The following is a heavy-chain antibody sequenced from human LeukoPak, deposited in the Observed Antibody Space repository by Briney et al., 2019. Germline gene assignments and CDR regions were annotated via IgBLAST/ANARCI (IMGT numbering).Heavy chain of an antibody. CDR3: AREYSSGYNWFDP. CDR1: GGSFSSGGYY. V-gene: IGHV4-61*02. Sequence: PSKTLSLTCTVSGGSFSSGGYYWSWIRQPAGKGLEWIGRMYTSGNTNYNPSLKSRVTISVDTSKNQFSLKLSSVTAADTAVYYCAREYSSGYNWFDPWGQGTLVTVSS. D-gene: IGHD6-19*01. J-gene: IGHJ5*02. CDR2: MYTSGNT.